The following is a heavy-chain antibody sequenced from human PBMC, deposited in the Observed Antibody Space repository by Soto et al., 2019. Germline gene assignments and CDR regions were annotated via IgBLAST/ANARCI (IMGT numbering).Heavy chain of an antibody. Sequence: SGPTLVNPTETLTLTCTVSGFSLSKARMGVSWIRQPPGKALEWLAHIFWNDESSYNTSLKSRLTISRDTSKSQAVLTMTNVDPVDTGTYFCARALREGLPIYYFDSWGQGTLVTVSS. CDR2: IFWNDES. J-gene: IGHJ4*02. CDR3: ARALREGLPIYYFDS. D-gene: IGHD1-26*01. CDR1: GFSLSKARMG. V-gene: IGHV2-26*01.